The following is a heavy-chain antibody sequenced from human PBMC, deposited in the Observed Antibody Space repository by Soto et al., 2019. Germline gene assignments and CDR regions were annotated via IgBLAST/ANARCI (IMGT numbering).Heavy chain of an antibody. J-gene: IGHJ6*02. V-gene: IGHV3-30*18. CDR2: ISYDGSNK. Sequence: QVQLVESGGGVVQPGRSLRLSCAASGFTFSSYGMHWVRQAPGKGLEWVAVISYDGSNKYYADSVKGRFTISRDISKNTLYLQMNSLRAEDTAVYYCANGPAIVLVPAAMNYYYGMDVWGQGTTVTVSS. D-gene: IGHD2-2*01. CDR3: ANGPAIVLVPAAMNYYYGMDV. CDR1: GFTFSSYG.